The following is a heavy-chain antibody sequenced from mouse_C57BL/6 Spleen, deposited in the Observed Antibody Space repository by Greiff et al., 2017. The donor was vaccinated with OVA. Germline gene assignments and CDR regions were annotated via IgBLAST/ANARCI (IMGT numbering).Heavy chain of an antibody. CDR1: GYAFSSSW. Sequence: QVQLQQSGPELVKPGASVKISCKASGYAFSSSWMNWVKQRPGKGLEWIGRIYPGDGDTNYNGKFKGKATLTADKSSSTAYMQLSSLTSEDSAVYFCARSPYYGSSYGYFDVWGTGTTVTVSS. D-gene: IGHD1-1*01. V-gene: IGHV1-82*01. J-gene: IGHJ1*03. CDR2: IYPGDGDT. CDR3: ARSPYYGSSYGYFDV.